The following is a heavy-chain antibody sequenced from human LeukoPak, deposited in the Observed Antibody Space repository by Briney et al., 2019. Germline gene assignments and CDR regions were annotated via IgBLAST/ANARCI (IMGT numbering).Heavy chain of an antibody. V-gene: IGHV4-34*01. D-gene: IGHD6-19*01. J-gene: IGHJ6*02. CDR3: VRGRLIQWLVHYYYYGMDV. CDR1: GGSFSGYY. CDR2: INHNGST. Sequence: SSETLSLTCAVYGGSFSGYYWSWIRQPPGKGLEWIGEINHNGSTNYNPSLKSRVTISVDTSKNQFSLKLSSVTAADTAVYYCVRGRLIQWLVHYYYYGMDVWGQGTTVTVSS.